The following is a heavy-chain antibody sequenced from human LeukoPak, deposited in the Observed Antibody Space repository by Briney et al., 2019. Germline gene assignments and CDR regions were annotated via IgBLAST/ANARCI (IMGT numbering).Heavy chain of an antibody. CDR1: GYSISSGYY. CDR3: ARRGPGYSSGWYSY. D-gene: IGHD6-19*01. V-gene: IGHV4-38-2*02. J-gene: IGHJ4*02. Sequence: SETLSLTCTVSGYSISSGYYWGWIRQPPGKGLEWIGSIYHSGSTNYNPSLKSRVTISVDTSKNQFSLKLSSVTAADTAVYYCARRGPGYSSGWYSYWGQGTLVTVSS. CDR2: IYHSGST.